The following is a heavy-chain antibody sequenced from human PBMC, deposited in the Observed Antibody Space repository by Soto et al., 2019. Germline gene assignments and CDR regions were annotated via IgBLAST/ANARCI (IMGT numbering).Heavy chain of an antibody. D-gene: IGHD3-3*01. CDR1: GGVNLRDYR. CDR2: IIPKLGSA. V-gene: IGHV1-69*13. Sequence: GASVNVSCKASGGVNLRDYRTTLVRRAPGQGLEWMGGIIPKLGSANYAQNFQGRVTITADESTSTVYMELSSLRSEDTAVYYCARSLHYEYYDFWSGYPPLGYYYYGMDVWGQGTTVTVSS. J-gene: IGHJ6*02. CDR3: ARSLHYEYYDFWSGYPPLGYYYYGMDV.